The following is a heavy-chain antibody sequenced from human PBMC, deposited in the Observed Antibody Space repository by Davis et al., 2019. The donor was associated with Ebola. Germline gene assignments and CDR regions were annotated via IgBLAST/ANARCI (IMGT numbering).Heavy chain of an antibody. Sequence: AASATVSCHASGYTFNISYTYWARHAPGQRLEWLGIINPSGGTTSYAQKFQGRVTMTRDTSTSTVYMELISLRSEDTAVYYCASPGIAAGAPRYWGQGTLVTVSS. J-gene: IGHJ4*02. CDR3: ASPGIAAGAPRY. D-gene: IGHD6-13*01. CDR1: GYTFNISY. V-gene: IGHV1-46*02. CDR2: INPSGGTT.